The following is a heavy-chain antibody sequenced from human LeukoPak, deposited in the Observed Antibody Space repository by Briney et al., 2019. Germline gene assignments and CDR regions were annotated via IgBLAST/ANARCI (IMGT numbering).Heavy chain of an antibody. D-gene: IGHD6-19*01. CDR3: ARPLAVAGTRNAFNI. CDR1: GYTLIGYY. Sequence: ASVKVSCKASGYTLIGYYIHWVRQAPGQGLEWMGWINPNSGDTNYAQKFQGRVTMTRDTSITTAYMELSSLRSDDTAVYYCARPLAVAGTRNAFNIWGPGTMVTVSS. V-gene: IGHV1-2*02. CDR2: INPNSGDT. J-gene: IGHJ3*02.